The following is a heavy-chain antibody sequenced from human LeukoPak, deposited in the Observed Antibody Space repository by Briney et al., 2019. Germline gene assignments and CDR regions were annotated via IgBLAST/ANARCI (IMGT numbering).Heavy chain of an antibody. Sequence: QTLSLTCAISGDSVSSNSAAWNWIRQSPSRGLEWLGRTYYRSKWYNDYAVSVKSRITINPDTSKNQFSLQLNSVTPEDTAVYYCAREYSWKKDYYYYYMDVWGKGTTVTVSS. J-gene: IGHJ6*03. CDR3: AREYSWKKDYYYYYMDV. D-gene: IGHD1-1*01. V-gene: IGHV6-1*01. CDR1: GDSVSSNSAA. CDR2: TYYRSKWYN.